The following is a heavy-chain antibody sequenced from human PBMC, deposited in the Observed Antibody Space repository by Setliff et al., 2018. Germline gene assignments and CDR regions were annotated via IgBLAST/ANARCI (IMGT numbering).Heavy chain of an antibody. J-gene: IGHJ4*02. V-gene: IGHV3-48*01. CDR1: GFTFSTYS. CDR2: ISSSSDSI. Sequence: PGGSLRLSCAVSGFTFSTYSMNRVRQAPGKGLEWVSYISSSSDSIYYADSVKGRFTISRDNSKNTLSLQMYSLRTEDTALYYCARERHLLSTVVIFGLFDFWGQGALVTVSS. CDR3: ARERHLLSTVVIFGLFDF. D-gene: IGHD3-3*01.